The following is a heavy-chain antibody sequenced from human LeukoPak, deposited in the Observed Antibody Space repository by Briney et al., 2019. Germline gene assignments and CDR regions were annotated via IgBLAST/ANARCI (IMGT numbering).Heavy chain of an antibody. J-gene: IGHJ4*02. CDR2: INPNSGGT. D-gene: IGHD6-13*01. Sequence: ASVKVSCKASGYTFTGYYMHWVRQAPGQGLEWMGWINPNSGGTNYAQKFQGWATMTRDTSISTAYMELSRLRSDDTAVYYCARGSLAAAVNLDFDYWGQGTLVTVSS. CDR3: ARGSLAAAVNLDFDY. V-gene: IGHV1-2*04. CDR1: GYTFTGYY.